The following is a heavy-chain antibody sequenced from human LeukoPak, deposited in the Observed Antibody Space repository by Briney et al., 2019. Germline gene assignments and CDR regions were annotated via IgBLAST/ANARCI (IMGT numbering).Heavy chain of an antibody. CDR2: ISYDGSHK. CDR1: GFTFSSYG. CDR3: SASRPHHGDYYGLDV. V-gene: IGHV3-30*03. Sequence: PGGSLRLSCAASGFTFSSYGMHWVRQAPGKGLEWVAVISYDGSHKYSADSVKGRFTISRDNSKNTLYLQMNSLKTEDTAVYFCSASRPHHGDYYGLDVWGHGTTVTVSS. J-gene: IGHJ6*02. D-gene: IGHD2-8*01.